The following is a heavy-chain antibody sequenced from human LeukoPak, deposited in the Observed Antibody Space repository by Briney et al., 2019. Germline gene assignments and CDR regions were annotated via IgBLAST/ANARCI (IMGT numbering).Heavy chain of an antibody. Sequence: SETLSLTCTVSGGSISSYYWSWIRQPAGKGLEWIGRIYTSGSTNYNPSLKSRVTVSVDTSKNQFSLKLSSVTAADTAVYYCARVRIAARENWFDPWGQGTLVTVSS. CDR2: IYTSGST. V-gene: IGHV4-4*07. CDR1: GGSISSYY. CDR3: ARVRIAARENWFDP. D-gene: IGHD6-6*01. J-gene: IGHJ5*02.